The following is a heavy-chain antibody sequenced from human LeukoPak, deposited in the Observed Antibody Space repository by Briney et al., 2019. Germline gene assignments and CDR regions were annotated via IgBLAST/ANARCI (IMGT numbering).Heavy chain of an antibody. CDR2: IYYSGST. V-gene: IGHV4-59*08. CDR1: GGSISSYY. Sequence: PSETLSLTCTVSGGSISSYYWSWIRQPPGKGLEWIGYIYYSGSTNYNPSLKSRVTISVDTSKNQFSLKLSSVTAADTAVYYCARRYYDSRLDYWGQGTLDTVSS. D-gene: IGHD3-22*01. CDR3: ARRYYDSRLDY. J-gene: IGHJ4*02.